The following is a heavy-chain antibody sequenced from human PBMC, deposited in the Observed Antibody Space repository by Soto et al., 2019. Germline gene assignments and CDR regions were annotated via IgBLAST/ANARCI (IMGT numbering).Heavy chain of an antibody. CDR3: ARESRFLEWLSLNWFDP. J-gene: IGHJ5*02. D-gene: IGHD3-3*01. CDR1: GFTFRNYK. CDR2: ISIGSSSM. Sequence: GGSLRLSCEASGFTFRNYKMNWVRQAPGKGLEWVSQISIGSSSMDYADSVKGRFTISRDNAKNSLYLQMNSLRDEDTAVYYCARESRFLEWLSLNWFDPWGQGNLVTVSS. V-gene: IGHV3-48*02.